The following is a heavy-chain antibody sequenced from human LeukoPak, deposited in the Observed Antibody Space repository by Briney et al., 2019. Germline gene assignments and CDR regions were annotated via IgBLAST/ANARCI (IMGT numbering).Heavy chain of an antibody. CDR3: ARAKVRGVITPPFDY. D-gene: IGHD3-10*01. J-gene: IGHJ4*02. V-gene: IGHV5-51*01. CDR2: IYPGDSDT. CDR1: GYSFTNYW. Sequence: GESLKISCKGSGYSFTNYWIGWVRQMPEKGLEWIGIIYPGDSDTRYSPSFQGQVTISADKSISTSSLQWSSLKAPDSAIYYCARAKVRGVITPPFDYWGQGTLVTVSS.